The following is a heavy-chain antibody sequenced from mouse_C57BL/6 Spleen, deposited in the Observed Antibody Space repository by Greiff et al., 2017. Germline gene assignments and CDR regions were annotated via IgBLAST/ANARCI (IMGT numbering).Heavy chain of an antibody. J-gene: IGHJ4*01. CDR1: GFSLTSYG. Sequence: QVQLQQSGPGLVQPSQSLSITCTVSGFSLTSYGVHWVRQPPGKGLEWLGVIWSGGSTDYNAAFISRLSISKDNSKSQVFFKMNSLQADDTAIYYCAKMGYDGYPYAMDYWGQGTSVTVSS. CDR2: IWSGGST. V-gene: IGHV2-4*01. D-gene: IGHD2-3*01. CDR3: AKMGYDGYPYAMDY.